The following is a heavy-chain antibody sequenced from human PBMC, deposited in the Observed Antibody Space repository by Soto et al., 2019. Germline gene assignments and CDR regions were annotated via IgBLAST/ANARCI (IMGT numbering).Heavy chain of an antibody. Sequence: QVQLVESGGGVVQAGRSLRLSCATSGFTFSSYGIHWVRQAPGKGLEWVAAISHDGSKEYYADSVKGRFTISRDNSKNTLYMQMNRLRDEDTAVYYCGKGVEQWLVRQVMDVWGQGTRVTVSS. J-gene: IGHJ6*02. V-gene: IGHV3-30-3*01. D-gene: IGHD6-19*01. CDR3: GKGVEQWLVRQVMDV. CDR2: ISHDGSKE. CDR1: GFTFSSYG.